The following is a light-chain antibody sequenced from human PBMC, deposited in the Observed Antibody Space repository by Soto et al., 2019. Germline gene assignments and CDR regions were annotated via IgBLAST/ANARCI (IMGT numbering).Light chain of an antibody. V-gene: IGLV2-14*01. CDR1: MRDVGAYNL. Sequence: QSALTQPASVSGSAGQSITISCSGTMRDVGAYNLVSWYQQHPGTAPKLIIYEVNHRPSGVSNRFSASKSGNTASLTISGLQAEDEANYYCSSYTSTNILVFGGGTKVTVL. J-gene: IGLJ2*01. CDR2: EVN. CDR3: SSYTSTNILV.